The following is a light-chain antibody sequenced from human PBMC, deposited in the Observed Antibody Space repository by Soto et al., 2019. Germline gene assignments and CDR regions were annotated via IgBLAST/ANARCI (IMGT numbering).Light chain of an antibody. CDR2: TAS. Sequence: DIQMTQSPSSLSASVGDRVTITCRASQNIGNYLNWYQHKAGKAPKFLIYTASTLQSGVPSRFSGRRSWADFPLTNSSGQFEDFATQYCQQSYTTPLPFGGGTQVEIK. V-gene: IGKV1-39*01. CDR3: QQSYTTPLP. J-gene: IGKJ4*01. CDR1: QNIGNY.